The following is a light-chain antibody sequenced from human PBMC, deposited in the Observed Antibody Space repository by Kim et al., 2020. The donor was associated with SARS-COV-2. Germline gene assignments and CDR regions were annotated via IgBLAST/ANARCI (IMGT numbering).Light chain of an antibody. V-gene: IGKV3-15*01. CDR2: GAS. CDR1: QSVSSN. Sequence: EIVMTQSPATLSVSPGDRATLSCRASQSVSSNVAWYQQKPGQAPRVIIYGASTRSTGVPARFSGSGSGTEFTLTITSLQSEDFAVYHCQQYNKWPSLTFGGGTKVDIK. CDR3: QQYNKWPSLT. J-gene: IGKJ4*01.